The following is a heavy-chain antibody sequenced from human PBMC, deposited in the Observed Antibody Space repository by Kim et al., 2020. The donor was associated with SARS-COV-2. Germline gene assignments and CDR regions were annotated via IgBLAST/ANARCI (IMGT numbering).Heavy chain of an antibody. D-gene: IGHD2-21*01. V-gene: IGHV4-39*02. CDR3: ARTGVVVSGHFDC. Sequence: SETLSLTCTVSGGSVSSRSYFWGWVRQPPGKGLEYIAITYYDGTTYYNPSLKSRLTLSVDMSRNHFSLKLNSVTAADTAVYYCARTGVVVSGHFDCWGQGTLVTVFS. J-gene: IGHJ4*02. CDR1: GGSVSSRSYF. CDR2: TYYDGTT.